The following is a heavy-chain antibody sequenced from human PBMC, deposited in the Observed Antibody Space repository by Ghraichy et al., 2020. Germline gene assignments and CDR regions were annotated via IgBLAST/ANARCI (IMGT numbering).Heavy chain of an antibody. CDR3: ARGGETAMQY. V-gene: IGHV4-4*02. CDR2: IFHSGAT. D-gene: IGHD5-18*01. J-gene: IGHJ4*02. Sequence: ESLNISCAVSGGSITTTNWWSWVRQSPGKGLEWIGEIFHSGATNYNPSLKSRVTISVDKSQNQFSLKLNPVTAADTAVYYCARGGETAMQYWGQGTLVTVSS. CDR1: GGSITTTNW.